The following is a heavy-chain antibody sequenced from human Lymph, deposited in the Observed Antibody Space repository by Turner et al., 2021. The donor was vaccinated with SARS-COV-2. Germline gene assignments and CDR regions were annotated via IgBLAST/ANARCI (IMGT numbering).Heavy chain of an antibody. D-gene: IGHD2-21*02. CDR3: ARGPPDFPYYFDY. CDR2: ITFTSSYR. V-gene: IGHV3-21*01. J-gene: IGHJ4*02. CDR1: GFTFSSYS. Sequence: VQLVESGGGLVKPGGSLRLSCAASGFTFSSYSMNWVRQAQGKVLEWVSAITFTSSYRYYADSVKGIYTITRDNDKNSLYLQMNSLRAEDTAVYYCARGPPDFPYYFDYWGQGTLVTVSS.